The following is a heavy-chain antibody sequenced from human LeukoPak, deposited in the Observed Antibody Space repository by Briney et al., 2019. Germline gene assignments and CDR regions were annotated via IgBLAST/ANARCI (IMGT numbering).Heavy chain of an antibody. CDR2: ISSSSSYI. Sequence: PGGSLRLSCAASGFTLSSYSMNWVRQAPGKGLEWVSSISSSSSYIYYADSVKGRFTISRDNAKNSLDLQMNSLRAEDTAVYYCARGYSGSYLPDYRGQGTLVTVSS. CDR3: ARGYSGSYLPDY. CDR1: GFTLSSYS. J-gene: IGHJ4*02. D-gene: IGHD1-26*01. V-gene: IGHV3-21*01.